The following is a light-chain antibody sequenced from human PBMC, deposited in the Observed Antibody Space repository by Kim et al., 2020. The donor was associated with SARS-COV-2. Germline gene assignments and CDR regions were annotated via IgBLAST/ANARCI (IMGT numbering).Light chain of an antibody. CDR2: LKD. CDR3: NSRDSSGNHVV. Sequence: ASGQTVRITSQGDSIRTYYASWYQQKPGQAPGLFIYLKDKRPSGIPDRISGSSSGNTASLTITGAQAEDEADYYCNSRDSSGNHVVFGGGTQLTVL. CDR1: SIRTYY. V-gene: IGLV3-19*01. J-gene: IGLJ2*01.